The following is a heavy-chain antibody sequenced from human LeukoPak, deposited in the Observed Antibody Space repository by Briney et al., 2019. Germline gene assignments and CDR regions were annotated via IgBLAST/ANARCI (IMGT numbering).Heavy chain of an antibody. D-gene: IGHD2-21*02. J-gene: IGHJ5*02. V-gene: IGHV3-64D*06. Sequence: TGGSLRLSCSASGFTFSSYPMHLVRQAPGKRLEYVSAISSNGGSTHYADHVKGRFTISRDNSKSTLYLQMSSLRPEDTAVYYCVKETAWYDHWGQGTLVTVSS. CDR1: GFTFSSYP. CDR3: VKETAWYDH. CDR2: ISSNGGST.